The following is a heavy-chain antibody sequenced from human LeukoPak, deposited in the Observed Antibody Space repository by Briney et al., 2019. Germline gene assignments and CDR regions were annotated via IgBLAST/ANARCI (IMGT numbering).Heavy chain of an antibody. Sequence: SVKVSCKASGGTFSSYAISWVRQAPGQGLEWMGGIIPIFGTANYAQKFQDRVTITADKSTSTVYMELSSLRSEDTAIYYCARIRDGYNDAYDIWGQGTVVTVPS. J-gene: IGHJ3*02. V-gene: IGHV1-69*06. D-gene: IGHD5-24*01. CDR2: IIPIFGTA. CDR3: ARIRDGYNDAYDI. CDR1: GGTFSSYA.